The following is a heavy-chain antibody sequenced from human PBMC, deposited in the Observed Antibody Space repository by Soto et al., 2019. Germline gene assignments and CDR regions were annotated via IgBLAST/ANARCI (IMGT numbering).Heavy chain of an antibody. Sequence: QVQLVQSGAEVKKPGSSVKVSCKASGGTFSSYAISWVRQAPGQGLEWMGGIIPIFGTANYAQKFQGRVTITADESTSTAYMELSSLRSEDTAVYYCARSPSIYCGGDCYSVWDGMDVWGQGTTVTVSS. V-gene: IGHV1-69*12. CDR2: IIPIFGTA. CDR3: ARSPSIYCGGDCYSVWDGMDV. CDR1: GGTFSSYA. J-gene: IGHJ6*02. D-gene: IGHD2-21*02.